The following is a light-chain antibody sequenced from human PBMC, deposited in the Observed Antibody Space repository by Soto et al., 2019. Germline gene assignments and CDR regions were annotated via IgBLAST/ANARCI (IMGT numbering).Light chain of an antibody. V-gene: IGKV3-11*01. CDR2: DAS. Sequence: VLKQSPATLSLTPGERATLSCRASQSVSSYLAWYQQKPGQAPRLLIYDASNRATGIPARFSGSGSGTDFTLTISSLEPEDFGTYYCQQFYNYPRTFGQGTKVDI. CDR3: QQFYNYPRT. CDR1: QSVSSY. J-gene: IGKJ1*01.